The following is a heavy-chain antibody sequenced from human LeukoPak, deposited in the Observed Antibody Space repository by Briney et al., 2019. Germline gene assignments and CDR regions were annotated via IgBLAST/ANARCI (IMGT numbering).Heavy chain of an antibody. V-gene: IGHV3-30*18. CDR2: ISYDGSNK. CDR3: AKDGSSGWYFGFDY. Sequence: PGRSLRLSCAASGFTFSSYGMHWVRQAPGKGLEWVAVISYDGSNKYYADSVKGRFTISRDNSKNTLYLQMNSLRAEGTAVYYCAKDGSSGWYFGFDYWGQGTLVTVSS. J-gene: IGHJ4*02. D-gene: IGHD6-19*01. CDR1: GFTFSSYG.